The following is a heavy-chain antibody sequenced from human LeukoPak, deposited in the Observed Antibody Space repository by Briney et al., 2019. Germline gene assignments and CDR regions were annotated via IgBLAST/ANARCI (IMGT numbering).Heavy chain of an antibody. CDR3: ARDRTGSWYFDL. V-gene: IGHV4-59*01. CDR2: IYYSGST. D-gene: IGHD1-14*01. Sequence: PSETLSLTCTVAGGSISSYYWSWIRQPPGKGLEGIGYIYYSGSTNYNPSLKSRVTIAVDTSKNQFSLKLSSVTAADTAVYYCARDRTGSWYFDLWGRGTLVTVSS. J-gene: IGHJ2*01. CDR1: GGSISSYY.